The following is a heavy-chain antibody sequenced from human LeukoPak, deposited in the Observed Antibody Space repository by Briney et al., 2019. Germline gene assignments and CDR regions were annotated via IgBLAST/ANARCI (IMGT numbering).Heavy chain of an antibody. J-gene: IGHJ3*02. CDR2: INPNSGGT. D-gene: IGHD6-6*01. CDR1: GYTFTGYY. Sequence: GASVKVSCKASGYTFTGYYMHWVRQAPGQGLEWMGWINPNSGGTNYAQKFQGRVTMTRDTSISTAYMELSRLRSDDTAVYYCATTSIAARGDAFDIWGQGTMVTVSS. CDR3: ATTSIAARGDAFDI. V-gene: IGHV1-2*02.